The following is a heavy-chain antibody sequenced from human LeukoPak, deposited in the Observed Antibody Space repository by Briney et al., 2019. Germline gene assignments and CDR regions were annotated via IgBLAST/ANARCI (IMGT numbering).Heavy chain of an antibody. CDR2: ISSSSSYI. D-gene: IGHD1-26*01. Sequence: GGSLRLSRAASGFTFSSYSMNWVRQAPGKGLEWVSSISSSSSYIYYADSVKGRFTISRDNAKNSLYLQMNSLRAEDTAVYYCARVGYSGSYLDYWGQGTLVTVSS. CDR1: GFTFSSYS. J-gene: IGHJ4*02. V-gene: IGHV3-21*01. CDR3: ARVGYSGSYLDY.